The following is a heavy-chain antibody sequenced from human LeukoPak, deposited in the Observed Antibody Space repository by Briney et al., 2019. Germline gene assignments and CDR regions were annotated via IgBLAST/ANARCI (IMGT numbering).Heavy chain of an antibody. V-gene: IGHV4-59*11. CDR2: IFHSGNT. J-gene: IGHJ4*02. Sequence: PSETLSLTCTVSGGSISNHYWNWIRQPPGKGLEWIGNIFHSGNTDYKPSLKSRVTISIDTSNNQFSLKLSSVTAADTAVYYCARVAMAENYYDSSGYFDYWGQGTLVTVSS. CDR1: GGSISNHY. CDR3: ARVAMAENYYDSSGYFDY. D-gene: IGHD3-22*01.